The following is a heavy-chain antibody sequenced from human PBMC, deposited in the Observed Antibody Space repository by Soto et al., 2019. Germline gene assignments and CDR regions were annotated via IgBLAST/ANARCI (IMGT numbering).Heavy chain of an antibody. CDR2: IKHSGST. CDR3: AQTGGSGYFDY. CDR1: GGSFSGYY. V-gene: IGHV4-34*01. D-gene: IGHD3-10*01. J-gene: IGHJ4*02. Sequence: PSETLSLTCAVYGGSFSGYYWSWIRQPPGKGLEWIGEIKHSGSTNYNPSLKSRVTISVDTSKNQFSLKPSSVTAADTAVYYCAQTGGSGYFDYWGQGTLVTVSS.